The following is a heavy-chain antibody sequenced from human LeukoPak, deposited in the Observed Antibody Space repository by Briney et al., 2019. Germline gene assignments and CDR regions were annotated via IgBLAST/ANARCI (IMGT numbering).Heavy chain of an antibody. Sequence: ASVKVSCKASGHTANTYGFSWVRQAPGQGLEWIGWIFSYNCQTKYRDKFQGRVTLTTDTSKTIAYMELRSLRSDDTAVYFCANVAKGRYFFYYMDVWGKGTTVTVS. CDR1: GHTANTYG. CDR3: ANVAKGRYFFYYMDV. V-gene: IGHV1-18*01. D-gene: IGHD2-15*01. J-gene: IGHJ6*03. CDR2: IFSYNCQT.